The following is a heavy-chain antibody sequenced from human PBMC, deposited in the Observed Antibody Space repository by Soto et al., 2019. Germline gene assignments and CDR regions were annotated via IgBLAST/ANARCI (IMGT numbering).Heavy chain of an antibody. D-gene: IGHD3-16*01. Sequence: QITLKESGPTLVKPTQTLTLTCTFSGFSLSTSEVAVGWIRQPPGKAPEWLALIYWDDDKRYSPPLNNRLTVTKDTSKNQVVLSMTNMDTVDTGTYFCARLIDLYVVFDYWGQGILVTVSS. CDR3: ARLIDLYVVFDY. J-gene: IGHJ4*02. V-gene: IGHV2-5*02. CDR2: IYWDDDK. CDR1: GFSLSTSEVA.